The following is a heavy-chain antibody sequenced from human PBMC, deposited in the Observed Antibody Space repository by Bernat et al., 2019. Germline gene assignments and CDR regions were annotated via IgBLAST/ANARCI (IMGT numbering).Heavy chain of an antibody. CDR1: GFTFSRHW. J-gene: IGHJ6*04. V-gene: IGHV3-7*03. Sequence: EVQLVESGGGLVQPGGSLRLSCAASGFTFSRHWMSWVRQAPGKGLEWVANIKQDGNEKYCVDSVKGRFTISRDNAKNSLYLQMHCLGAEDTAVYYCARALPQRVLLWFRESSVMDVWGRGTTVSVSS. CDR2: IKQDGNEK. D-gene: IGHD3-10*01. CDR3: ARALPQRVLLWFRESSVMDV.